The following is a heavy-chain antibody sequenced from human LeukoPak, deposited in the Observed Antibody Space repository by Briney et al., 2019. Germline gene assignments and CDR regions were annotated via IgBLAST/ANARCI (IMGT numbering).Heavy chain of an antibody. CDR1: GYTFTGYY. V-gene: IGHV1-2*02. CDR2: INPNSGGT. J-gene: IGHJ1*01. Sequence: ASVKVSCKASGYTFTGYYMHWVRQAPGQGLEWMGWINPNSGGTNYAQKFQGRVTMTEDTSTDTAYMELSSLRSEDTAVYYCARGLIAVAGTGYFQHWGQGTLVTVSS. CDR3: ARGLIAVAGTGYFQH. D-gene: IGHD6-19*01.